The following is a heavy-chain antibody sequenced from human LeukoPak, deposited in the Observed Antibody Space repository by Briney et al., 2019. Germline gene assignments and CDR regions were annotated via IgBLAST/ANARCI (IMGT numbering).Heavy chain of an antibody. Sequence: GGSLGLSCAASGFTVSSNYMSWVRQAPGKGLEWVSVIYSGGTTYYADSVKGRFTISRDNSKNTLYLQMSSLRAEDTAVYYCARTTSSDGNWFDPWGQGTLVTVSS. CDR1: GFTVSSNY. CDR3: ARTTSSDGNWFDP. J-gene: IGHJ5*02. CDR2: IYSGGTT. V-gene: IGHV3-66*01. D-gene: IGHD2-2*01.